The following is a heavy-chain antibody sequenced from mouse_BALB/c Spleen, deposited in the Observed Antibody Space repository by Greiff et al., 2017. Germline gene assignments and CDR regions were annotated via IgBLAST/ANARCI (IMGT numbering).Heavy chain of an antibody. Sequence: VKLMESGPGLVAPSQSLSITCTVSGFSLTDYGVSWIRQPPGKGLEWLGVIWGGGSTYYNSALKSRLSISKDNSKSQVFLKMNSLQTDDTAMYYCAKQGGSSYEGYAMDDWGQGTSVTVSS. CDR1: GFSLTDYG. CDR3: AKQGGSSYEGYAMDD. V-gene: IGHV2-6-5*01. J-gene: IGHJ4*01. CDR2: IWGGGST. D-gene: IGHD1-1*01.